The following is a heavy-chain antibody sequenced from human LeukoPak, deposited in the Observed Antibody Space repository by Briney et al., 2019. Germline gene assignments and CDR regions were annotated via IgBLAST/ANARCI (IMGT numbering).Heavy chain of an antibody. CDR3: ARALTPYGWELQQHQYYFDY. Sequence: PSETLSLTCTVSGYSISSGYYWGWIRQPPGKGLEWIGYIYYSGSTNYNPSLKSRVTISVDTSKNQFSLKLSSVTAADTAVYYCARALTPYGWELQQHQYYFDYWGQGTLVTVSS. J-gene: IGHJ4*02. D-gene: IGHD1-26*01. CDR2: IYYSGST. V-gene: IGHV4-38-2*02. CDR1: GYSISSGYY.